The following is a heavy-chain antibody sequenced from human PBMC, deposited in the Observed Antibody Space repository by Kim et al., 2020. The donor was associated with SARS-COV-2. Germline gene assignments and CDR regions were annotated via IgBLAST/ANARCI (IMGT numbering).Heavy chain of an antibody. CDR3: ARGHLEFVY. V-gene: IGHV3-11*03. CDR1: GLTFSDFF. D-gene: IGHD1-1*01. Sequence: GGSLRLSCAASGLTFSDFFMSWVHQAPGKGLEWLSYISQSGRDTNYADSVKGRFTISRDNSRNSLYLQMNSLRDEDTAMYYCARGHLEFVYWGQGTLVTV. CDR2: ISQSGRDT. J-gene: IGHJ4*02.